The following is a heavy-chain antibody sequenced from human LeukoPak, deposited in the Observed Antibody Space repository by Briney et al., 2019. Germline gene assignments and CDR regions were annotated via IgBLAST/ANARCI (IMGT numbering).Heavy chain of an antibody. CDR2: ISSSSYI. Sequence: KPGGSLRLSCAASGFTFSSYSMNWVRQAPGKGLEWVSSISSSSYIYYADSVKGRFTISRDNSKNTLYLQMNSLRAEDTAVYYCAKGVAAVDYWGQGTLVTVSS. CDR1: GFTFSSYS. V-gene: IGHV3-21*04. D-gene: IGHD6-13*01. J-gene: IGHJ4*02. CDR3: AKGVAAVDY.